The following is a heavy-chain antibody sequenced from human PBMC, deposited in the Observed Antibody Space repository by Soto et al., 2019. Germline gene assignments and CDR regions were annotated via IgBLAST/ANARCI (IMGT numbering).Heavy chain of an antibody. D-gene: IGHD4-17*01. Sequence: PGGSLRLSCAASGFTVSNNYLSWARQAPGKGLQWVSLIYSDGGTDYAESVKGRFTISRDNSKNTLYLQMNSLKAEDTAIYYCATRMTTAPYWGQGTLVTVSS. J-gene: IGHJ4*02. V-gene: IGHV3-66*01. CDR2: IYSDGGT. CDR3: ATRMTTAPY. CDR1: GFTVSNNY.